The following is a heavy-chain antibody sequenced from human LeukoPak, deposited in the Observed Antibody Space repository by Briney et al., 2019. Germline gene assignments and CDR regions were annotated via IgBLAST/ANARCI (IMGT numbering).Heavy chain of an antibody. D-gene: IGHD2-15*01. J-gene: IGHJ5*02. V-gene: IGHV1-2*02. CDR3: ARSPSAFAAFAS. Sequence: GASVKVSCGASGYTFSAYYMNWVRRAPGQGLEWMGWINPHTGDTNYAQHFQGRITMTRDTSTVYMDLSRLRSDDTAVYFCARSPSAFAAFASWGQGTLVTVSS. CDR2: INPHTGDT. CDR1: GYTFSAYY.